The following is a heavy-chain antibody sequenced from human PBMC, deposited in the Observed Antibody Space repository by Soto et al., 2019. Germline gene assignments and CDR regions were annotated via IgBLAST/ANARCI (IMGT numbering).Heavy chain of an antibody. V-gene: IGHV3-64*01. CDR1: GFTFSSYA. CDR3: ARAADGGYDFGY. Sequence: EVQLVESGGGLVQPVGSLRLSCAASGFTFSSYAMHWVRQAPGNGLEYVSVISSKGGSTYYANSEKGRFTISRDNSKNTWYLQMGSLRAEDMAVYYCARAADGGYDFGYWGQGTLVTVSS. D-gene: IGHD5-12*01. CDR2: ISSKGGST. J-gene: IGHJ4*02.